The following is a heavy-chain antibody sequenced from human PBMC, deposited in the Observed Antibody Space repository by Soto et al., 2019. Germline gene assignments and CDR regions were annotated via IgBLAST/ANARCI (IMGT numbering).Heavy chain of an antibody. J-gene: IGHJ6*02. Sequence: PSETLSLTCAVYGGSFSGYYWSWIRQPPGKGLEWIGEINHSGSTNYNPSLKSRVTISVDTSKNQFSLQLSSVTAADTAVYYCASNRHYYGSGSYYRAPYYYYGMDVGGQGTTVTVS. D-gene: IGHD3-10*01. CDR2: INHSGST. CDR3: ASNRHYYGSGSYYRAPYYYYGMDV. CDR1: GGSFSGYY. V-gene: IGHV4-34*01.